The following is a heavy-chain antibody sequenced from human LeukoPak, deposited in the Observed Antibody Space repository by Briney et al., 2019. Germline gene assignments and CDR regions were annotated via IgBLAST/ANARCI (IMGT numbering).Heavy chain of an antibody. D-gene: IGHD5-24*01. CDR3: ARHEEEDGYNAKTIDY. CDR1: GGSISSGSYY. Sequence: SETLSLTCTVSGGSISSGSYYSSWIRQPAGKGLEWIGRIYTSGSTNYNPPLKSRVTISVDTSKNQFSLKLSSMTAADTAVYYCARHEEEDGYNAKTIDYWGQGTLVTVSS. CDR2: IYTSGST. J-gene: IGHJ4*02. V-gene: IGHV4-61*02.